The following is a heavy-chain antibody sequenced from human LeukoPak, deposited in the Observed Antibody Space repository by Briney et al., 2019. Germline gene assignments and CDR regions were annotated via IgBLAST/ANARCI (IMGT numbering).Heavy chain of an antibody. V-gene: IGHV4-59*08. J-gene: IGHJ4*02. D-gene: IGHD3-22*01. Sequence: SETLSLTCTVSGGSISSLYYSWIRQPPGKGLEWIGYIYYSGSTNYNPSLKSRVTISVDTSKNQFSLKLSSVTAADTAVYYCAVESYENSNYSPEVPGTWGQGTLVAVSS. CDR2: IYYSGST. CDR3: AVESYENSNYSPEVPGT. CDR1: GGSISSLY.